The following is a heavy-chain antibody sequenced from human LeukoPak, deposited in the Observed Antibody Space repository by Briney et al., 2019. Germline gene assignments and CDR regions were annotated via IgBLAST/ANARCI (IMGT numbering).Heavy chain of an antibody. CDR3: ASPGVLGTHYFDY. Sequence: GGSLRLSCAASGFTFSSYSMNWVRQAPGKGLEWVSSISGSSSYIYYADSVKGRFTISRDNAKNSLYLQMNSLRAEDTAVYYCASPGVLGTHYFDYWGQGTLVTVSS. D-gene: IGHD1-1*01. CDR1: GFTFSSYS. CDR2: ISGSSSYI. J-gene: IGHJ4*02. V-gene: IGHV3-21*01.